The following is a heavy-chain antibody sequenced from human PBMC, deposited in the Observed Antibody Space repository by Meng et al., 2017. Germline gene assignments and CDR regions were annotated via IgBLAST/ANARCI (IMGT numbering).Heavy chain of an antibody. CDR3: ARAHGYGVYDY. CDR1: GFTDSSYD. CDR2: IGTAGDT. D-gene: IGHD2-15*01. J-gene: IGHJ4*02. V-gene: IGHV3-13*01. Sequence: VMLEEYGGGLVQTGGSLRFPCADSGFTDSSYDMHGVRQATGKGLECVSAIGTAGDTYYPGSVKGRFTISRENAKNSLYLQMNSLRAGDTAVYYCARAHGYGVYDYWGQGTLVTVSS.